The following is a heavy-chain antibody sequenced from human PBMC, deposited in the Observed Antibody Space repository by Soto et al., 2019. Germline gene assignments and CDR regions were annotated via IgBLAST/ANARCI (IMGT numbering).Heavy chain of an antibody. CDR2: IIPIIGII. V-gene: IGHV1-69*04. D-gene: IGHD4-4*01. Sequence: SVKVSCKASGYTFSSHATHWVRQAPGQGLEWMGRIIPIIGIINYAQKFQGRVTISADKFTGTAYMELTGLRSDDTAVYYCAGDPDSHYNDSHASSYPWGQGTLVTVSS. CDR1: GYTFSSHA. CDR3: AGDPDSHYNDSHASSYP. J-gene: IGHJ5*02.